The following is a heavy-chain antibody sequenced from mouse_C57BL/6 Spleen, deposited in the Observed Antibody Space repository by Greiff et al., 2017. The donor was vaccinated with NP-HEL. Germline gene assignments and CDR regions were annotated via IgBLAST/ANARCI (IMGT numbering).Heavy chain of an antibody. D-gene: IGHD1-1*01. CDR2: IHPNSGST. CDR3: ARPYYGSSYGYFDV. Sequence: VQLQQPVAELVKPGASVKLSCKASGYTFTSYWMHWVKQRPGQGLEWIGMIHPNSGSTNYNEKFKSKATLTVDKSSSTAYMQRSSLTSEDSAVYYCARPYYGSSYGYFDVWGTGTTVTVSS. J-gene: IGHJ1*03. CDR1: GYTFTSYW. V-gene: IGHV1-64*01.